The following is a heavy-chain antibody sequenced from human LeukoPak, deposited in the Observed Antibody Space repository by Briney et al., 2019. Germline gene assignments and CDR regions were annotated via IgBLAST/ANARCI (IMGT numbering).Heavy chain of an antibody. CDR2: INHSGST. CDR1: GGSFSGYY. Sequence: SETLSLTCAVYGGSFSGYYWSWIRQPPGKGLEWIGEINHSGSTNYNPSLKSRVRISVDTSKNQFSLKLSSVTAADTAVYYCARDLRGGTVTSSDDAFDIWGQGTMVTVSS. J-gene: IGHJ3*02. V-gene: IGHV4-34*01. D-gene: IGHD4-17*01. CDR3: ARDLRGGTVTSSDDAFDI.